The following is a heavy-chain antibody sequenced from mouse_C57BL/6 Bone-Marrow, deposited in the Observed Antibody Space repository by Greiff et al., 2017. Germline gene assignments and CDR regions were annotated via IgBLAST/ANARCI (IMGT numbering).Heavy chain of an antibody. Sequence: QVQLQQPGAELVKPGASVKMSCKASGYTFTSYWITWVKQRPGQGLEWIGDIYPGSGSTNYNEKFKSKATLTVDTSSSTAYMQLSSLTSEDSAVYYCARASYGSSHWYFDGWGTGTTVTVSS. CDR3: ARASYGSSHWYFDG. CDR1: GYTFTSYW. J-gene: IGHJ1*03. D-gene: IGHD1-1*01. V-gene: IGHV1-55*01. CDR2: IYPGSGST.